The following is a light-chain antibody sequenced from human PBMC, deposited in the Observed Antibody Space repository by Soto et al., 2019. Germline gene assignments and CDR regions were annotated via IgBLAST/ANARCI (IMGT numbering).Light chain of an antibody. J-gene: IGKJ1*01. CDR2: AAS. Sequence: DMPMTQSPTSPSASVGDHVTHTCQAIQDISNYLNWYQQKPGKAPKLLIYAASTLQSGVPSRFSGSGSGTDFTLTISSLQPEDFGTYYCQQLYTYPLTLGQGTKVDI. V-gene: IGKV1-9*01. CDR1: QDISNY. CDR3: QQLYTYPLT.